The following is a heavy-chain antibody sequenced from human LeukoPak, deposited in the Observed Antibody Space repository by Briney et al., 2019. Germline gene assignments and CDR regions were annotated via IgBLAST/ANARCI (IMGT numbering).Heavy chain of an antibody. V-gene: IGHV3-23*01. CDR3: AKSGPYCSSTSCNYFDY. Sequence: PGGSLRLSCAASRFTFSNCAMSWVRQAPGKGLEWVSAISGSGGSTYYADSVKGRFTISRDNSKNALFLQMNSLRAEDTAVYYCAKSGPYCSSTSCNYFDYWGQGTLVTVSS. D-gene: IGHD2-2*01. J-gene: IGHJ4*02. CDR2: ISGSGGST. CDR1: RFTFSNCA.